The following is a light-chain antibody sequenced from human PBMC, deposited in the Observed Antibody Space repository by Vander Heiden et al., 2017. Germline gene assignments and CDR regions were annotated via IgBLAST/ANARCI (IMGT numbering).Light chain of an antibody. CDR1: SSNVSGYGH. CDR3: SSYAGSNNCVG. Sequence: QSPLTQPPAASCSPAQSVTISCTGTSSNVSGYGHLSCYPPPPRTAPNIRIYEANKRPPGFPDRFPGSKSGNTASPTVSGPEAEDEDKYYCSSYAGSNNCVGFGGGTKLTVL. J-gene: IGLJ2*01. CDR2: EAN. V-gene: IGLV2-8*01.